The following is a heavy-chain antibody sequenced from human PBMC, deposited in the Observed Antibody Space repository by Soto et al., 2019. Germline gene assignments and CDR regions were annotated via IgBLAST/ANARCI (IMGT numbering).Heavy chain of an antibody. D-gene: IGHD1-26*01. V-gene: IGHV3-23*01. CDR1: GFSFSSNS. CDR3: VILALGKFDY. J-gene: IGHJ4*02. Sequence: GGSLRLSCATSGFSFSSNSMSWVRQSPGKGLEWVSAISDGGDRIYYVDSVKGRFTISRDNSRNKLYLQMDSLRAEATAVYHCVILALGKFDYWGQGILVTVSS. CDR2: ISDGGDRI.